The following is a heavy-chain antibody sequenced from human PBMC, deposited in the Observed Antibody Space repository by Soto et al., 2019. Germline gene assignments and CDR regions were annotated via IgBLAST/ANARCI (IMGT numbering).Heavy chain of an antibody. J-gene: IGHJ6*02. Sequence: PGGSLRLSCAASGVTLSSYGMYWVRQAPGKGLEWVAVTSYDGSNKYYADSVKGRFTISRDNSKNTLYLQMNSLKAEDTAVYYCAKDLGSNGSHYYGMDGWGQGTTVTVSS. CDR3: AKDLGSNGSHYYGMDG. CDR2: TSYDGSNK. V-gene: IGHV3-30*18. D-gene: IGHD1-26*01. CDR1: GVTLSSYG.